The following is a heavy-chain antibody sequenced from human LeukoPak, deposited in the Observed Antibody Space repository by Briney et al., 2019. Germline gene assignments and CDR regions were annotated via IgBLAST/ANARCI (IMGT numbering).Heavy chain of an antibody. V-gene: IGHV3-23*01. CDR1: GFTFSSYA. J-gene: IGHJ6*03. Sequence: PGGSLRLSCAASGFTFSSYAMSWVRQAPGKGLEWVSAISSSGGSTYYADSVKGRFTISRDNSKNTLYLQMNSLRAEDTAVYYCAKVRITMIVVWAGMDVWGKGTTVTVSS. D-gene: IGHD3-22*01. CDR2: ISSSGGST. CDR3: AKVRITMIVVWAGMDV.